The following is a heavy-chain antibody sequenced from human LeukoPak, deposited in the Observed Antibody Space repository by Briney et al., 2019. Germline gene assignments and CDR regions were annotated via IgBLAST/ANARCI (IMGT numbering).Heavy chain of an antibody. J-gene: IGHJ4*02. D-gene: IGHD6-13*01. CDR2: ISYDGSNK. CDR3: ARNRAAAGGGVGSVQRGYFDY. Sequence: QSGGSLRLSCAASGFTFSSYAMHWVRQAPGKGLEWVAVISYDGSNKYYADSVKGRFTISRDNSKNTLYLQMNSLRAEDTAVYYCARNRAAAGGGVGSVQRGYFDYWGQGTLVTVSS. V-gene: IGHV3-30*04. CDR1: GFTFSSYA.